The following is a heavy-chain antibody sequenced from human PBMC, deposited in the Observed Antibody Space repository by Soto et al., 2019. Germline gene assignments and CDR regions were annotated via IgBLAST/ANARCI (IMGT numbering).Heavy chain of an antibody. Sequence: ASVKVSCKASGYTFTSYAIHWVRQAPGQRLEWMGWINAGNGNTKYSQKFQGRVTITRDTSASTAYMELSSLRSEDTAVYYCARGSSLLTGDYWGQGTLVTVSS. CDR3: ARGSSLLTGDY. D-gene: IGHD3-9*01. CDR2: INAGNGNT. CDR1: GYTFTSYA. V-gene: IGHV1-3*01. J-gene: IGHJ4*02.